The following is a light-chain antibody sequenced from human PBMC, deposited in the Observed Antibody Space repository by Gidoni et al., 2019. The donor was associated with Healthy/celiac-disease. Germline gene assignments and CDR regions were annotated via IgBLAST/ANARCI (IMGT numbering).Light chain of an antibody. Sequence: DIVITQSPLPLPVTPGEPASISCRSSQSILHSNGYNYLDWYLQKPGQSPQLLIYLGSNRASGVTDRFSGSGSGTDFTLKISRVEAEDVGVYYCMQALQTPYTFGQGTKLEIK. J-gene: IGKJ2*01. CDR3: MQALQTPYT. V-gene: IGKV2-28*01. CDR2: LGS. CDR1: QSILHSNGYNY.